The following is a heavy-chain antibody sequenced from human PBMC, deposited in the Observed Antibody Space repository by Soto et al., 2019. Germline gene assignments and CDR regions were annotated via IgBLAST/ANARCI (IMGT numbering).Heavy chain of an antibody. CDR2: INWNGGST. CDR1: GFTFDDYG. V-gene: IGHV3-20*01. Sequence: GGSLRLSCAASGFTFDDYGMSWVRQAPGKGLEWVSGINWNGGSTGYADSVKGRFTISRDNAKNSLYLQMNSLRAEDTALYHCARGVYCSSTSCRAYYYYYYMDVWGKGTTVTVSS. J-gene: IGHJ6*03. CDR3: ARGVYCSSTSCRAYYYYYYMDV. D-gene: IGHD2-2*01.